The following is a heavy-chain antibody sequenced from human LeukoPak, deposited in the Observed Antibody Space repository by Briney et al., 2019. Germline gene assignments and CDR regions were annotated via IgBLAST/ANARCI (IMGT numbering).Heavy chain of an antibody. CDR1: GYTFTGYY. CDR2: INPNSGGT. J-gene: IGHJ4*02. D-gene: IGHD5-12*01. V-gene: IGHV1-2*02. Sequence: ASVKVSCKASGYTFTGYYMHWVRQAPGQGLEWMGCINPNSGGTNYAQKFQGRVTMTRDTSISTAYMELSRLRSDDTAVYYCARGPTSGYDYRPMDYWGQGPLVTVSS. CDR3: ARGPTSGYDYRPMDY.